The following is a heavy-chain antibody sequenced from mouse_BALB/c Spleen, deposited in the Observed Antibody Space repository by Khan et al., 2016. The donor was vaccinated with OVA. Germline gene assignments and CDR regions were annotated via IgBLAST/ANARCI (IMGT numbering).Heavy chain of an antibody. J-gene: IGHJ3*01. CDR1: GFNIKDTY. Sequence: VRLQQSGAELVKPGASVKLSCSASGFNIKDTYIHWMKQRPEQGLEWIGRIDPPNDDSKYGPKFQAKATLTADTSSNTAYLQLSSLTSVDTAVYYCATLYCNPFAFWGQGTLVSVSA. CDR2: IDPPNDDS. V-gene: IGHV14-3*02. CDR3: ATLYCNPFAF. D-gene: IGHD2-1*01.